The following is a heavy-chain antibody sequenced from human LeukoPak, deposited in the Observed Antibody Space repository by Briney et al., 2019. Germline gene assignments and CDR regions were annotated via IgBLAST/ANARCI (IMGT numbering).Heavy chain of an antibody. CDR2: IIPIFGTA. Sequence: ASVKVSCKASGGTFSSYAISWVRQAPGQGLEWMGGIIPIFGTANYAQKFQGRVTVTADKSTSTAYMELSSLRSEDTAVYYCARDEARYYYDSSGYYYWGQGTLVTVSS. CDR3: ARDEARYYYDSSGYYY. CDR1: GGTFSSYA. V-gene: IGHV1-69*06. D-gene: IGHD3-22*01. J-gene: IGHJ4*02.